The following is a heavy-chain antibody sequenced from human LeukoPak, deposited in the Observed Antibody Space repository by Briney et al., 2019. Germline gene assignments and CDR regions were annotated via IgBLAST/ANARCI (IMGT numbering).Heavy chain of an antibody. CDR2: IIPIFGTA. CDR3: ARGYSYGYYFDY. V-gene: IGHV1-69*06. D-gene: IGHD5-18*01. Sequence: WASVKVSCKASGGTFSSYAISWVRQAPGQGLEWMGGIIPIFGTANYAQKFQGRVTITADKSTSTAYMELSSLRSEDTAVYHCARGYSYGYYFDYWGQGTLVTVSS. CDR1: GGTFSSYA. J-gene: IGHJ4*02.